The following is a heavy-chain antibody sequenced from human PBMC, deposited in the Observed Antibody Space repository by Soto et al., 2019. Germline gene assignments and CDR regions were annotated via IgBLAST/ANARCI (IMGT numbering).Heavy chain of an antibody. Sequence: PSETLSLTCTVSGGSISGYYWTWIRQPPGTGLEWIGEINHSGSTNYNPSLKSRVTISVDTSKNQFSLKLSSVTAADTAVYYCARLGGYCSSTSCYGYYGMDVWGQGTTVTV. CDR2: INHSGST. CDR1: GGSISGYY. J-gene: IGHJ6*02. V-gene: IGHV4-34*01. CDR3: ARLGGYCSSTSCYGYYGMDV. D-gene: IGHD2-2*01.